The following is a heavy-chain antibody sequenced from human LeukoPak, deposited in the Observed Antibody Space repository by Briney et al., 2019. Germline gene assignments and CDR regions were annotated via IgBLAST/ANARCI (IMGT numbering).Heavy chain of an antibody. CDR2: INPNSGAT. V-gene: IGHV1-2*02. D-gene: IGHD1-26*01. CDR1: GYTFNDYY. Sequence: ASVKVSCKASGYTFNDYYVHWVRQAPGQGLEWMRWINPNSGATYYAQKFQGRVTLTRDTSISTAYMELSSLRSGDTAVFYCARDTIVGGRADFDFWGQGTLVTVSS. J-gene: IGHJ4*02. CDR3: ARDTIVGGRADFDF.